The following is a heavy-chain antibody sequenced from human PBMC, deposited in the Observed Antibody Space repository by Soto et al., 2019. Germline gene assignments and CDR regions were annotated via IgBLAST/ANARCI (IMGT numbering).Heavy chain of an antibody. V-gene: IGHV3-74*01. Sequence: GGSLRLSCVASGFTLGNYWMHWVRQAPGKGLVWVSRINDYGTTINYAESVEGRFIISRDDAKSEVYLQMNNLRAEDSAVYYCARGGLEPLDYWGQGALVTVSS. CDR2: INDYGTTI. CDR1: GFTLGNYW. CDR3: ARGGLEPLDY. J-gene: IGHJ4*02. D-gene: IGHD1-1*01.